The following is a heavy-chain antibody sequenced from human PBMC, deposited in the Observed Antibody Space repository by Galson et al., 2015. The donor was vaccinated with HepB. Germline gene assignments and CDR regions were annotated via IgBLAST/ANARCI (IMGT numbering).Heavy chain of an antibody. J-gene: IGHJ4*02. D-gene: IGHD2-15*01. CDR2: IWYDGSNK. CDR3: AREGDYCSGGSCYSPFDY. CDR1: GFTFSSYG. V-gene: IGHV3-33*01. Sequence: SLRLSCAASGFTFSSYGMHWVRQAPGKGLEWVAVIWYDGSNKYYADSVKGRFTISRDNSKNTLYLQMDSLRAEDTAVYYCAREGDYCSGGSCYSPFDYWGQGTLVTVSS.